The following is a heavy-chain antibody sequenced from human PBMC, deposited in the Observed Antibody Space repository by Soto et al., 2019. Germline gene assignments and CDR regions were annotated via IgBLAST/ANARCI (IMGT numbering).Heavy chain of an antibody. CDR3: ARRGPYSSSPLSNAFDI. D-gene: IGHD6-6*01. J-gene: IGHJ3*02. CDR2: TSVYNGNT. CDR1: GYTFTSYG. Sequence: ASVKVSCKASGYTFTSYGISWVRQAPGQGLEWMGWTSVYNGNTNYAQKLQGRVTMTTDTSTNTAYMDLRSLRADDTAVYYCARRGPYSSSPLSNAFDIWGQGTMVTVSS. V-gene: IGHV1-18*01.